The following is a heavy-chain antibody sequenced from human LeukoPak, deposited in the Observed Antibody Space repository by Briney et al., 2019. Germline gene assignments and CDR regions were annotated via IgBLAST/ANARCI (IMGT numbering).Heavy chain of an antibody. CDR3: ATLWFGELGSWFDP. V-gene: IGHV4-4*02. J-gene: IGHJ5*02. CDR1: GGSISSSNW. CDR2: IYHGGST. D-gene: IGHD3-10*01. Sequence: SGTLSLTCAVSGGSISSSNWWSWVRQPPGKGLEWIGEIYHGGSTNYNPSLKSRVTISVDKSKNQFSLKLSSVTAADTAVYYCATLWFGELGSWFDPWGQGTLVTVSS.